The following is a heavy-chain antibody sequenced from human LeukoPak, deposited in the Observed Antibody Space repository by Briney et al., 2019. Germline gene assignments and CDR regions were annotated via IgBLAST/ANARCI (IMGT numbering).Heavy chain of an antibody. Sequence: GGSLRLSCAASGFTFSNYSMSWVRQAPGKGPEWVSTISGTGGTTYYADSVKGRFTISRDNSKNTLFLQFNSLRADDTAVYYCAKGRGTTVTAAANYWGQGTLVTVSS. J-gene: IGHJ4*02. D-gene: IGHD4-17*01. V-gene: IGHV3-23*01. CDR1: GFTFSNYS. CDR3: AKGRGTTVTAAANY. CDR2: ISGTGGTT.